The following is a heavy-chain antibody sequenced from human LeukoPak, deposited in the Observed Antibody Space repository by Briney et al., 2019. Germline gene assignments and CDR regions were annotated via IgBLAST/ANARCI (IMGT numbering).Heavy chain of an antibody. CDR1: GFTFSSYG. V-gene: IGHV3-30*03. CDR3: ATDDYYGSGSYSFDY. J-gene: IGHJ4*02. Sequence: GRSLRLSCAASGFTFSSYGMHWVRQAPGKGLEWVAVISYDGSNKYYADSVKGRFTISRDNSKNTLYLQMNSLRAEDTAVYYCATDDYYGSGSYSFDYWGQGTLVTASS. D-gene: IGHD3-10*01. CDR2: ISYDGSNK.